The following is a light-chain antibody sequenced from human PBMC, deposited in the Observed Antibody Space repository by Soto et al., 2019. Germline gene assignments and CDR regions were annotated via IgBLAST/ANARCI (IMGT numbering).Light chain of an antibody. CDR3: ESWDSSLSVVV. CDR1: SSNIGDNY. V-gene: IGLV1-51*01. CDR2: DNS. J-gene: IGLJ2*01. Sequence: QSVLTQPPSVSAASGQKVTISCSGSSSNIGDNYLSWYQHVPGTAPKVLIYDNSKRPSGIPDRFSGSKSGTSATLAITGLQTGDEADYYCESWDSSLSVVVFGGGTKVTVL.